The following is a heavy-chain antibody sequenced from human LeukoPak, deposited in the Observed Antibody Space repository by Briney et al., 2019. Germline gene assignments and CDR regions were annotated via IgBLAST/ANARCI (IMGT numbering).Heavy chain of an antibody. V-gene: IGHV4-34*01. D-gene: IGHD2-2*01. Sequence: SETLSLTCAVYGGSFSGYYWSWIRQPPGKGLEWIGEINHSGSTNYNPSLKSRVTISVDTSKNQFSLKLSSVTAADTAVYYCARDLTTDNTYCSSTSCHSDYFDYWGQGTLVTVSS. CDR3: ARDLTTDNTYCSSTSCHSDYFDY. CDR1: GGSFSGYY. CDR2: INHSGST. J-gene: IGHJ4*02.